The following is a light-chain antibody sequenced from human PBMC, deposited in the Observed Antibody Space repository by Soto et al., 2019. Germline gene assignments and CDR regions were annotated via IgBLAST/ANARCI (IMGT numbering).Light chain of an antibody. J-gene: IGKJ4*01. V-gene: IGKV1-12*01. CDR2: DES. CDR3: QQGKSFPLT. Sequence: DIQMTQSPSSVSASVGDRVTITCRASQGISSWLAWYKQKPGKAPKLLIDDESSLQSRVPSRFRGSGSGKEFILTISSLQTEELATYWCQQGKSFPLTFRGGTKVEIK. CDR1: QGISSW.